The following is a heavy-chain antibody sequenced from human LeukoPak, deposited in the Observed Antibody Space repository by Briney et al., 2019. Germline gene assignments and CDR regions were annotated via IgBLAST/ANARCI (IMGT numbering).Heavy chain of an antibody. J-gene: IGHJ6*03. CDR2: IVVGSGNT. D-gene: IGHD3-16*01. V-gene: IGHV1-58*01. Sequence: GTSVKVSCKASGFTFTSSAVQWVRQARGQRLEWIGWIVVGSGNTNYAQKFQERVTITRDMSTSTAYMELSSLRSEDAAVYYCAAGATGAYYYYYMDVWGKGTTVTVSS. CDR1: GFTFTSSA. CDR3: AAGATGAYYYYYMDV.